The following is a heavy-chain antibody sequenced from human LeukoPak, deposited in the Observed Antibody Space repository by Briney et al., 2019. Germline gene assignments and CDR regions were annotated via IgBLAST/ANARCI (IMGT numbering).Heavy chain of an antibody. V-gene: IGHV4-59*01. D-gene: IGHD3-10*01. CDR3: ARDRNDLGEPDAFDI. CDR1: GGFISSYY. Sequence: SETLSLTCTVSGGFISSYYWSWIRQPPGKGLEWIGYIYYSGSTNYNPSLKSRVTISVDTSKNQFSLKLSSVTAADTAVYYCARDRNDLGEPDAFDIWGQGTMVTVSS. J-gene: IGHJ3*02. CDR2: IYYSGST.